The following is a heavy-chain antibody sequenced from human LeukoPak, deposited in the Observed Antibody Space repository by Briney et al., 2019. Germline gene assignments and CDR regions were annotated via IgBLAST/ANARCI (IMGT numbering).Heavy chain of an antibody. CDR2: IYYSGST. V-gene: IGHV4-30-4*08. J-gene: IGHJ1*01. CDR1: SGSISSGDYY. D-gene: IGHD2-21*01. CDR3: AGAYCGDDCYNPYFQH. Sequence: SETLSLTCTVSSGSISSGDYYWSWIRQPPGKGLEWIGYIYYSGSTYYNPSLKSRVTISVDTSKNQFSLKLSSVTAADTAVYYCAGAYCGDDCYNPYFQHWGQGTLVTVSS.